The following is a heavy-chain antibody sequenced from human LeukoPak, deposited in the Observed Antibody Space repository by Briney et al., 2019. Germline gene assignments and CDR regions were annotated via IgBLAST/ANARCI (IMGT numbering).Heavy chain of an antibody. Sequence: SETLSLTCTVSGGSISSSSYYWGWIRQPPGKGLEWIGSIYYSGSTYYNPSLKSRVTISVDTSKNQFSLKLSSVTAADTAVYYCAGRPGPDYGDYGWYFDLWGRGTLVTVSS. V-gene: IGHV4-39*01. CDR1: GGSISSSSYY. CDR2: IYYSGST. D-gene: IGHD4-17*01. CDR3: AGRPGPDYGDYGWYFDL. J-gene: IGHJ2*01.